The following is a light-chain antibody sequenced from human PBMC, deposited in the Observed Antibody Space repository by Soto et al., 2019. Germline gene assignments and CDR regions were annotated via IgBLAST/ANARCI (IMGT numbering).Light chain of an antibody. CDR3: QQRSDWPIT. J-gene: IGKJ5*01. CDR1: QSVASY. Sequence: EIVLTQSPATLSLSPGERATLSCRASQSVASYLAWYQQKPGQAPSLLIYGASNRATGIPARFSGSGSGTDFTLTISSLEPEDSAVYYCQQRSDWPITFGQGTRLEIK. V-gene: IGKV3-11*01. CDR2: GAS.